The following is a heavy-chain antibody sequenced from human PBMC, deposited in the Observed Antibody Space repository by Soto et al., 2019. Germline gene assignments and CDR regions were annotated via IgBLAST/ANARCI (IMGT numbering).Heavy chain of an antibody. Sequence: SGPTLVNPTQTLTLTCTFSGFSLSTSGMCVSWIRQPPGKALEWLARIDWDDDKYYSTSLKTRLTISKDTSKNQVVLTMTNMDPVDTATYYCARIRVTSIAARDAFDIWGQGTMVTVSS. J-gene: IGHJ3*02. CDR2: IDWDDDK. D-gene: IGHD6-6*01. V-gene: IGHV2-70*11. CDR3: ARIRVTSIAARDAFDI. CDR1: GFSLSTSGMC.